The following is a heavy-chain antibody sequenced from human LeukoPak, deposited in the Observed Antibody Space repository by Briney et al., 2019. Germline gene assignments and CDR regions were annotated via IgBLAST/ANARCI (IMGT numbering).Heavy chain of an antibody. D-gene: IGHD2-21*02. CDR3: ARGIVVTAISNWFDP. V-gene: IGHV4-61*02. Sequence: SETLSLTCTVSGDSISSGDYYWSWIRQPAGKGLEWIGRISSSGSTNYNPSLKSRVTTSVDTSKNQFSLKLSSVTAADTAVYYCARGIVVTAISNWFDPWGQGTLVTVSS. CDR2: ISSSGST. J-gene: IGHJ5*02. CDR1: GDSISSGDYY.